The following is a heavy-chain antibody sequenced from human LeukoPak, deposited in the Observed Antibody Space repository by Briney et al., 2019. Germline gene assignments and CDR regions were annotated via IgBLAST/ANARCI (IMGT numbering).Heavy chain of an antibody. CDR3: ASPSTSPAFDI. V-gene: IGHV4-34*01. CDR1: GGSFSGYY. Sequence: SETLSLTCAVYGGSFSGYYWSWIRQPPGKGLEWIGEINHSGSTNYNPSLKSRVTISVDTSKNQFSLKLGSVTAADTAVYYCASPSTSPAFDIWGQGTMVTVSS. CDR2: INHSGST. J-gene: IGHJ3*02.